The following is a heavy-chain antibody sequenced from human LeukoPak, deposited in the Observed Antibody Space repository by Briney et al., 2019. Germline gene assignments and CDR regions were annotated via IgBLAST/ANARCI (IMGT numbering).Heavy chain of an antibody. D-gene: IGHD6-13*01. J-gene: IGHJ4*02. CDR3: AKAWAAAGTGPIDY. Sequence: PGRSLRLSCAASGFTFSSYGMHWVRQAPGKGLEWVAVISYDGSNKYYADSVKGRFTISRDNSKNTLYLQMNSLRAEDTAVYYCAKAWAAAGTGPIDYWGQGTLVTVSS. V-gene: IGHV3-30*18. CDR2: ISYDGSNK. CDR1: GFTFSSYG.